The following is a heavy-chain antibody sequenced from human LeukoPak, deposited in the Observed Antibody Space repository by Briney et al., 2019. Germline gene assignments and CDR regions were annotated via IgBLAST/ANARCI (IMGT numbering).Heavy chain of an antibody. CDR2: IKNKGEGETT. CDR3: VWNSEHYFDF. Sequence: GGSLRLSCAASGFTFANAWMSWVRQAPGKALEWVGRIKNKGEGETTDYAAPVKGRFTISRDDSENTLFLQMHSLETEDTALYYCVWNSEHYFDFWGQGSLVTVSP. D-gene: IGHD1-7*01. J-gene: IGHJ4*02. CDR1: GFTFANAW. V-gene: IGHV3-15*01.